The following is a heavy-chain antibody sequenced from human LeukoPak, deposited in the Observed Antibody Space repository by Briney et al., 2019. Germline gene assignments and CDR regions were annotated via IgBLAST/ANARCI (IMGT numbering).Heavy chain of an antibody. Sequence: PGGSLRLSCAASGFSFNNYWMTWVRQAPGKGLEWVANIKKDGSEKNYVDSAKGRFTISRDNAQNSLYLQMNSLRAEDSAVYYCATEGIPGRVFRGVIDYWGQGILVTVSS. CDR2: IKKDGSEK. D-gene: IGHD3-10*01. J-gene: IGHJ4*02. V-gene: IGHV3-7*01. CDR1: GFSFNNYW. CDR3: ATEGIPGRVFRGVIDY.